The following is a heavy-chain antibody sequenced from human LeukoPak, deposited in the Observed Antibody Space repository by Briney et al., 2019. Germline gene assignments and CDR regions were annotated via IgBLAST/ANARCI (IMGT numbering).Heavy chain of an antibody. D-gene: IGHD1-26*01. CDR3: SRCIGVGYWFDH. J-gene: IGHJ5*02. CDR1: GGSISSYY. V-gene: IGHV4-59*01. CDR2: IYYSGST. Sequence: SETLSLTCTVSGGSISSYYWSWIRQPPGKGLGWIAYIYYSGSTIYNPSLKSRFTISVDTSKNQFSLNLSSVTPADTAIYYCSRCIGVGYWFDHWGQGTLVTVSS.